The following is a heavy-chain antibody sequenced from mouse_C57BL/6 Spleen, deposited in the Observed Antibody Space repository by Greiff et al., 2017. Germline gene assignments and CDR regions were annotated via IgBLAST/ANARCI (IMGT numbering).Heavy chain of an antibody. Sequence: QVHVKQSGAELVRPGSSVKLSCKASGYTFTSYWMDWVKQRPGQGLEWIGNIYPSDSETHYNQKFKDKATLTVDKSSSTAYMQLSSLTSEDSAVYYCARDYGSSYGYFDVWGTGTTVTVSS. J-gene: IGHJ1*03. CDR3: ARDYGSSYGYFDV. D-gene: IGHD1-1*01. CDR1: GYTFTSYW. CDR2: IYPSDSET. V-gene: IGHV1-61*01.